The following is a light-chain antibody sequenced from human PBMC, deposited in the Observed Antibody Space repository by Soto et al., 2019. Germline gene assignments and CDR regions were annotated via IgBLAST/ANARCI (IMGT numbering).Light chain of an antibody. CDR3: SSYTSSNTLYV. J-gene: IGLJ1*01. V-gene: IGLV2-14*01. CDR2: DVN. CDR1: SSDVGGYNY. Sequence: QSALTQPASVSGSPGQSITISCTGTSSDVGGYNYVSWYQQHPGKAPKLMIYDVNNRPSGVSDRFSGSKPGNTASLTISGLQAEDEADYFCSSYTSSNTLYVLGAGTKLTVL.